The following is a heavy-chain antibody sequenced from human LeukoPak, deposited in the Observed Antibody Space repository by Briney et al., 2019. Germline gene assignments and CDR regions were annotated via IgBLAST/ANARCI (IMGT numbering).Heavy chain of an antibody. CDR1: GFTFSTYA. J-gene: IGHJ4*02. Sequence: GRSLRLSCAASGFTFSTYAMSCVRQAPGKGLEWVSAINSGGGGTHYADSVKGRFTISRDNSKNTVYLQMNSLRAEDTAVYYCATPPRGGYDFDYWGQGPLATAPS. V-gene: IGHV3-23*01. D-gene: IGHD6-19*01. CDR2: INSGGGGT. CDR3: ATPPRGGYDFDY.